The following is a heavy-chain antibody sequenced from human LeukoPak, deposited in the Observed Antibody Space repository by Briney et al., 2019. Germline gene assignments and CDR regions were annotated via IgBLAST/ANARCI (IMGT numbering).Heavy chain of an antibody. J-gene: IGHJ6*02. Sequence: GGSLRLSCAASGFTFSNAWMSWVRQAPGKGLEWVGRIKSKTDGGTTDYAAPVKGRFTISRDDSKNTLYLQTNSLKTEDTAVYYCTTGGYCSSTSCYYYYGMDVWGQGTTVTVSS. CDR1: GFTFSNAW. CDR3: TTGGYCSSTSCYYYYGMDV. CDR2: IKSKTDGGTT. V-gene: IGHV3-15*01. D-gene: IGHD2-2*01.